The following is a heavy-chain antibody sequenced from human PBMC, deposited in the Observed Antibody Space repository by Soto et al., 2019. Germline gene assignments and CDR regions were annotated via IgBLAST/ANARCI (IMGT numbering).Heavy chain of an antibody. CDR2: MNPNSGNT. D-gene: IGHD3-3*01. CDR3: ARLTRIFGVVISDY. CDR1: GYTFTSYD. V-gene: IGHV1-8*01. Sequence: ASVKVSCKASGYTFTSYDINWVRQATGQGLEWMGWMNPNSGNTGYAQKFQGRVTMTRNTSISTAYMELSSLRSEGTAVYYCARLTRIFGVVISDYWGQGTLVTVSS. J-gene: IGHJ4*02.